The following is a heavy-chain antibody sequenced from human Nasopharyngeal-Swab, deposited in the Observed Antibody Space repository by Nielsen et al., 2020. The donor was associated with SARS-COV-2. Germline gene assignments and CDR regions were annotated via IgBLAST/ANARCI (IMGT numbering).Heavy chain of an antibody. CDR3: AATPPRASQSGCAFDF. J-gene: IGHJ3*01. CDR1: GDSIWNYY. D-gene: IGHD3-3*01. Sequence: SETLSLTCIVSGDSIWNYYWSWFRQPPGEGLQWIGYSYIRGGTYYSPSLRGRVSISVDTSQNQFSLRLNSVTAADTAVYYCAATPPRASQSGCAFDFWSQGTRVTVSA. CDR2: SYIRGGT. V-gene: IGHV4-4*08.